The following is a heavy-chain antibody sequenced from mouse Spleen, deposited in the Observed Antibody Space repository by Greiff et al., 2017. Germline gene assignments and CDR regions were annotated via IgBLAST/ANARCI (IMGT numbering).Heavy chain of an antibody. V-gene: IGHV1-42*01. D-gene: IGHD1-1*01. Sequence: EVKLMESGPELVKPGASVKISCKASGYSFTGYYMNWVKQSPEKSLEGIGEINPSTGGTTYNQKFKAKATLTLDKSSSTAYMQLKSLKSEDSAVYYCARSLAVVAPYYAMDYWGQGTSVTVSS. J-gene: IGHJ4*01. CDR2: INPSTGGT. CDR1: GYSFTGYY. CDR3: ARSLAVVAPYYAMDY.